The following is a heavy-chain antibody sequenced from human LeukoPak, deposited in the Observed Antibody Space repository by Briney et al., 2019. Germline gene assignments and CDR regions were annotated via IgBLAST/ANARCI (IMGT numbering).Heavy chain of an antibody. CDR1: GFTFSSYA. CDR3: AKEPLYDFWSGYSALGAFDI. D-gene: IGHD3-3*01. CDR2: IRGSGGST. Sequence: GGSLRLSCAASGFTFSSYAMSWVRQAPGRGLEWVSAIRGSGGSTYYADSVKGRFTISRDNSKNTLYLQMNSLRAEDTAVYYCAKEPLYDFWSGYSALGAFDIWGQGTMVTVSS. J-gene: IGHJ3*02. V-gene: IGHV3-23*01.